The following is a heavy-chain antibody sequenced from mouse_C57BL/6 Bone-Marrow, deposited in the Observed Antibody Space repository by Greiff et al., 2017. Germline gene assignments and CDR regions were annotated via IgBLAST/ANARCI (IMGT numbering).Heavy chain of an antibody. CDR1: GYTFTSYW. Sequence: QVQLQQPGAELVKPGASVKLSCKASGYTFTSYWMHWVKQRPGQGLEWIGMIHPNSGSTNYNEKFKSKATLTVDKSSSTAYMQLSSLTSEDSAVYYGARGYGSSYCWYFDVWGTGTTVTVSS. D-gene: IGHD1-1*01. CDR2: IHPNSGST. V-gene: IGHV1-64*01. CDR3: ARGYGSSYCWYFDV. J-gene: IGHJ1*03.